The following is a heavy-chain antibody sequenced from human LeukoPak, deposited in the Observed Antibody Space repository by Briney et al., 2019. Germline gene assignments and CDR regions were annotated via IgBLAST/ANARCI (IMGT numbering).Heavy chain of an antibody. CDR1: GGSISSSSYY. CDR2: INYSGGS. D-gene: IGHD6-6*01. Sequence: SETLSLTCSVSGGSISSSSYYWGWIRQTPGKGLEWIGSINYSGGSYYNPSLKSRVTISVDTSKNQFSLKLSSVTAADTAVYYCARAPLKYSSSTYYFDYWGQGTLVTVSS. V-gene: IGHV4-39*07. J-gene: IGHJ4*02. CDR3: ARAPLKYSSSTYYFDY.